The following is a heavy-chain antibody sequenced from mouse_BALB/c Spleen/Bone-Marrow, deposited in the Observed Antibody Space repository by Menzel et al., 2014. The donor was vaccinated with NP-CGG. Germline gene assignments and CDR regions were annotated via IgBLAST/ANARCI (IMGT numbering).Heavy chain of an antibody. CDR3: AYGNYGYAMDY. CDR2: INPSSGYT. D-gene: IGHD2-10*02. V-gene: IGHV1-4*01. Sequence: VQLQESGAELARPGASVKMSGKASGYTFTSYTMHWVKQRPGQGLEWIGYINPSSGYTNYNQKFKDKATLTADKSSSTAYMQLSSLTSEDSAVYYCAYGNYGYAMDYWGQGTSVTVSS. CDR1: GYTFTSYT. J-gene: IGHJ4*01.